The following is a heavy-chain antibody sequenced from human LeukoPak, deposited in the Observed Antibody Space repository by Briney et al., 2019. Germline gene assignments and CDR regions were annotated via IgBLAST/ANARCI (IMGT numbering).Heavy chain of an antibody. CDR1: GFTFSSYA. CDR3: ARDDIVVVPAAISFDY. J-gene: IGHJ4*02. D-gene: IGHD2-2*01. V-gene: IGHV3-23*01. CDR2: ISGSGGST. Sequence: GGSLRLSCAAPGFTFSSYAMSWVRQAPGKGLEWVSAISGSGGSTYYADSVKGRFTISRDNSKNTLYLQMNSLRAEDTAVYYCARDDIVVVPAAISFDYWGQGTLVTVSS.